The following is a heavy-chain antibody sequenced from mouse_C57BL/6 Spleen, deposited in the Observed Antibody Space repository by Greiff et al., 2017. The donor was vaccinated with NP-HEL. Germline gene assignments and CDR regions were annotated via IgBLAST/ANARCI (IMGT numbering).Heavy chain of an antibody. V-gene: IGHV1-62-2*01. D-gene: IGHD1-1*02. J-gene: IGHJ3*01. Sequence: QVQLKESGAELVKPGASVKLSCKASGYTFTEYTIHWVKQRSGQGLEWIGWFYPGSGSIKYNEKFKDKATLTADKSSSTAYMELSRLTSEDSAVYFCARHEVRAMAPSTLFAYGSEGTLVTVSA. CDR1: GYTFTEYT. CDR3: ARHEVRAMAPSTLFAY. CDR2: FYPGSGSI.